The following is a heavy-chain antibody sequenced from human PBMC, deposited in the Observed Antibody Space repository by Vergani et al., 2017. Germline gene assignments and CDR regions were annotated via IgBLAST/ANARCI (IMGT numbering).Heavy chain of an antibody. D-gene: IGHD2-15*01. CDR2: IRYDGSNK. CDR3: AEERRRARCSGGSCSSAGRSAYYYYGMDV. V-gene: IGHV3-30*02. CDR1: GFTFSSYG. Sequence: QVQLVESGGGVVQPGGSLRLSCAASGFTFSSYGMHWVRQAPGKGLEWVAFIRYDGSNKYYADSVKGRFTISRDNSKNTLYLQMNSLRTEDTAVYYCAEERRRARCSGGSCSSAGRSAYYYYGMDVWGQGTTVTVSS. J-gene: IGHJ6*02.